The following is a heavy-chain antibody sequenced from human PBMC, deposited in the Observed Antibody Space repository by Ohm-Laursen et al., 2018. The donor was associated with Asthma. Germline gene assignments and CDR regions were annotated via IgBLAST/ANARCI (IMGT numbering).Heavy chain of an antibody. CDR1: GFTFSSYA. V-gene: IGHV3-30*04. D-gene: IGHD5-12*01. J-gene: IGHJ4*02. CDR2: ISYDGSNK. Sequence: SLRLSCAASGFTFSSYAMHWVRQAPGKGLEWVAVISYDGSNKYYADSVKGRFTISRDNSKNTLYLQMNSLRAEDTAVYYCARDRTLYSGYDYYFDYWGQGTLVTVSS. CDR3: ARDRTLYSGYDYYFDY.